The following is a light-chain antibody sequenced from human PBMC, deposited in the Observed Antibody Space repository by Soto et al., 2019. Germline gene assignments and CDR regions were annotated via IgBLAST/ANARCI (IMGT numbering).Light chain of an antibody. CDR3: QQYGGSPSIT. CDR2: GES. J-gene: IGKJ5*01. V-gene: IGKV3-20*01. CDR1: QILSSNY. Sequence: EIVLTQSPCTRSLSPGEGATLSCRASQILSSNYLAWYQQKPGQAPRLLIYGESRRATGIPDRFSGSGSGTDFTLAIRRLEPEDSAVYYCQQYGGSPSITFGQGTRLEIK.